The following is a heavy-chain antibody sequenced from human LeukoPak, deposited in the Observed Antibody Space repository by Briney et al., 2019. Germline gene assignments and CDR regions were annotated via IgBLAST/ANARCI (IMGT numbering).Heavy chain of an antibody. V-gene: IGHV3-21*01. CDR2: ISSGSSYI. D-gene: IGHD3-9*01. CDR1: GFTFSSYS. Sequence: GGSLRLSCAASGFTFSSYSMNWVRQAPGKGLEWVSSISSGSSYIYYADSVKDRFTISRDNAKNSLYLQMNSLRGEDTAVYYCARDTYDILTGYYKWAFDIWGQGTMVTVSS. J-gene: IGHJ3*02. CDR3: ARDTYDILTGYYKWAFDI.